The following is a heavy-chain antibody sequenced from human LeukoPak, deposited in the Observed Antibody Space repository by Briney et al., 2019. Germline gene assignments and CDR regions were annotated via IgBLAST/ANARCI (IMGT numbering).Heavy chain of an antibody. J-gene: IGHJ6*02. CDR2: INHSGST. CDR3: ARIPVRFGRGKPRASYYYCGMDV. Sequence: PSETLSLTCAVYGGSFSGYYWSWIRQPPGKGLEWIGEINHSGSTNYNPSLKSRVTLSVDTSKNQFSLKLSSVTAADTAVYYCARIPVRFGRGKPRASYYYCGMDVWGQGTTVTVSS. D-gene: IGHD3-10*01. CDR1: GGSFSGYY. V-gene: IGHV4-34*01.